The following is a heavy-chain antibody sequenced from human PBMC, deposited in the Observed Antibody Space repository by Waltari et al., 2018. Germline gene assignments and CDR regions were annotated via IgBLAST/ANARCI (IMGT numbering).Heavy chain of an antibody. CDR1: GGSLSSYY. V-gene: IGHV4-4*07. J-gene: IGHJ4*02. CDR2: IYTSGST. CDR3: ARVGDCSGGSCYSLLD. D-gene: IGHD2-15*01. Sequence: QVQLQESGPGLVKPSETLSLTCTASGGSLSSYYWSWLRQPAGKGLEWIGRIYTSGSTNYNPSLKSRVTMSVDTSKNQFSLKLSSVTAADTAVYYCARVGDCSGGSCYSLLDWGQGTLVTVSS.